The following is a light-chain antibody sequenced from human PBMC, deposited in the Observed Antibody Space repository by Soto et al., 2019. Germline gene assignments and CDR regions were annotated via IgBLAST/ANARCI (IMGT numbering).Light chain of an antibody. V-gene: IGKV3-15*01. CDR3: QQYNDWPPT. CDR2: GAF. CDR1: QSVSSN. J-gene: IGKJ1*01. Sequence: EIVMTQSPVTLSVSPGERVTLSCRASQSVSSNLAWYQQKPGQAPSLLIYGAFTRGTGIPARFSGTGSGTEFTLTISSLQSEDFALYYCQQYNDWPPTVGQGTKVDSK.